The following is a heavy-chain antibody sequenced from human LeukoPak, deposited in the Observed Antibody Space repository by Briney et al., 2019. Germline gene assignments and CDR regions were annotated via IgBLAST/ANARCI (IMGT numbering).Heavy chain of an antibody. CDR1: GFTFSDYY. V-gene: IGHV3-11*01. CDR2: ISSSGSTI. D-gene: IGHD1-1*01. Sequence: GGSLRLSCAASGFTFSDYYMSWIRQAPGKGLERVSYISSSGSTICYADSVKGRFTISRDNAKNSLYLQMNSLRAEDTAVYYCARETGGTGRPDWFDPWGQGTLVTVSS. J-gene: IGHJ5*02. CDR3: ARETGGTGRPDWFDP.